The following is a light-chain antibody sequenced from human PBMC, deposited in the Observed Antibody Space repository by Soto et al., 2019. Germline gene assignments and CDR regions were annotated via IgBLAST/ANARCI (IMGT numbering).Light chain of an antibody. CDR1: SSDVGGYNY. CDR3: SSYTSSSTPRYV. CDR2: DVS. Sequence: QSALTQPASVSGSPGQSITISCTGTSSDVGGYNYVSWYQQHPGKAPKLMIYDVSSRPSGVSNRFSGSKSGNTASLTISGLQAEDEAYYYCSSYTSSSTPRYVFGTGTNVTVL. V-gene: IGLV2-14*01. J-gene: IGLJ1*01.